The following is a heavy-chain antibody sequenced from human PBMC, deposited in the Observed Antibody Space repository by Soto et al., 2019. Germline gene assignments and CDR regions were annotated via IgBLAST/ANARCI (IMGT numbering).Heavy chain of an antibody. D-gene: IGHD3-22*01. J-gene: IGHJ4*02. CDR2: ISAYNGNT. CDR1: GYTFTSYG. Sequence: QVQLVQSGAEVKKPGASVKVSCKAAGYTFTSYGISWVRQAPGQGLEWMGWISAYNGNTNYAQKLQGRVTMTTDTSTSTAYMELRSLRSDDTAVYYCARSYYYDSSGYYSEGDYWGQGTLVTVSS. CDR3: ARSYYYDSSGYYSEGDY. V-gene: IGHV1-18*01.